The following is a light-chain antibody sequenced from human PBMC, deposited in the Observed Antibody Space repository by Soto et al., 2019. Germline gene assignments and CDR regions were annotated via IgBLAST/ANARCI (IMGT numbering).Light chain of an antibody. J-gene: IGKJ5*01. CDR2: DAS. V-gene: IGKV1-33*01. CDR1: QNINNY. Sequence: DIQMTQAPSSLSASVGDRITITCQASQNINNYLNWYQQKPGRAPKLLIYDASNLEAGVPSRFRGSGSGTDFTFTISRLQPEDIATYYCQQYENLPTFGQGTRLEIK. CDR3: QQYENLPT.